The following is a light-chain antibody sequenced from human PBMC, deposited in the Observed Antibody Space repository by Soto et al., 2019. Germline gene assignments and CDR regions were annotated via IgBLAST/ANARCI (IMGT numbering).Light chain of an antibody. CDR1: SNDVGGYNY. V-gene: IGLV2-14*01. CDR3: SSYTSSSTLV. CDR2: AVT. Sequence: QSVLTQPASVSGSPGQSITISCTGTSNDVGGYNYVSWYQQHPGKAPKLMIYAVTNRPSGVSNRFSGSKSGNTASLTISGLQAEDEADYYCSSYTSSSTLVFGTGTKVTVL. J-gene: IGLJ1*01.